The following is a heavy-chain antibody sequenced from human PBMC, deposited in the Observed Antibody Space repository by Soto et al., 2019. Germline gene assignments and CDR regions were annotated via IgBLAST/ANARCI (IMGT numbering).Heavy chain of an antibody. D-gene: IGHD5-12*01. CDR1: GASISSGDYF. CDR2: IYDSGSA. Sequence: SETLSLTCTVSGASISSGDYFWSWIRQSPGKGLQWIGYIYDSGSAYYNPSLKSRVTMSVDTSKNQFSLKLSSVTAADTAVYYCAREKGYISGPKNFDYWGQGTLVTVSS. CDR3: AREKGYISGPKNFDY. J-gene: IGHJ4*02. V-gene: IGHV4-30-4*01.